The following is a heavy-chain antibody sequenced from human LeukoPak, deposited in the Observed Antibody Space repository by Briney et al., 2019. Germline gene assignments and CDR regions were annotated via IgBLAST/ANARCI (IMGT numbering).Heavy chain of an antibody. V-gene: IGHV1-69*04. D-gene: IGHD2-2*01. CDR2: IIPIFGIA. CDR1: GGTFSSYA. J-gene: IGHJ6*02. CDR3: ARGHPTVVPAASVDV. Sequence: ASVKVSCKASGGTFSSYAISWVRQAPGQGLEWMGRIIPIFGIANYAQKLQGRVTFTAHKTTSTAYMELRSLRSEDTAVYYCARGHPTVVPAASVDVWGQGTTVTVSS.